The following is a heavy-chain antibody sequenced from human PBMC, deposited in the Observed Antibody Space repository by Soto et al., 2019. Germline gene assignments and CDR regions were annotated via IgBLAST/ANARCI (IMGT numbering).Heavy chain of an antibody. CDR1: GGSISSSSYY. J-gene: IGHJ3*02. Sequence: QLQLQESGPGLVKPSETLSLTCTVSGGSISSSSYYWGWIRQPPGKGLEWIGSIYYSGSTYYNPSLKSRVTISVDTSKNQFSLKLSSVTAADTAVYYCARQTGDSWRKEDAFDIWGQGTMVTVSS. D-gene: IGHD7-27*01. CDR3: ARQTGDSWRKEDAFDI. CDR2: IYYSGST. V-gene: IGHV4-39*01.